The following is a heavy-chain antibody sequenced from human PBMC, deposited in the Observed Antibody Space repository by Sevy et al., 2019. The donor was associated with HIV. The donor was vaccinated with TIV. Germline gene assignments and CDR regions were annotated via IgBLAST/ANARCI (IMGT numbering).Heavy chain of an antibody. J-gene: IGHJ4*02. CDR3: AREVPAAIRGEFDY. CDR1: GFTFSSYS. CDR2: ISSSSSYI. V-gene: IGHV3-21*01. D-gene: IGHD2-2*02. Sequence: GGSLRLSCAASGFTFSSYSMNWDRQAPGKGLEWVSSISSSSSYIYYADSVKGRFTISRDNAKNSLYLQMNSLRAEDTAVYYCAREVPAAIRGEFDYWGQGTLVTVSS.